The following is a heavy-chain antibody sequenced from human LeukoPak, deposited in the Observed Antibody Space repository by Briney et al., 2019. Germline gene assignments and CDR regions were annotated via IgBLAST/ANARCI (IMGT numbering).Heavy chain of an antibody. CDR2: INNDGSNT. CDR1: GFTFSSYW. Sequence: GGSLRLSCAVSGFTFSSYWMHWVRQAPGKGLMWVSHINNDGSNTRYADSVKGRFTISRDNAKNSLYLQMNSLRAEDTAVYYCANKEYYYDSSGYSDAFDIWGQGTMVTVSS. D-gene: IGHD3-22*01. CDR3: ANKEYYYDSSGYSDAFDI. V-gene: IGHV3-74*01. J-gene: IGHJ3*02.